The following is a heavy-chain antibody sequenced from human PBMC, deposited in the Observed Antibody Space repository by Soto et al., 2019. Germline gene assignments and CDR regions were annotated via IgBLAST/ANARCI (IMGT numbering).Heavy chain of an antibody. CDR1: GFTFSSYA. D-gene: IGHD1-26*01. J-gene: IGHJ6*02. V-gene: IGHV3-30-3*01. Sequence: GGSLRLSCAASGFTFSSYAMHWVRQAPGKGLEWVAVISYDGSNKYYADSVKGRFTISRDNSKNTLYLQMNSLRAEDTAVYYCARALRPSGSYYYYYGMDVWGQGTTVTVSS. CDR2: ISYDGSNK. CDR3: ARALRPSGSYYYYYGMDV.